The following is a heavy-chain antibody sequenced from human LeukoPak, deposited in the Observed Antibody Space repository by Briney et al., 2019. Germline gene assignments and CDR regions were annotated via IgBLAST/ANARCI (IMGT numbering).Heavy chain of an antibody. D-gene: IGHD3-16*01. CDR3: ARWGAKNWFDP. Sequence: SETLSLTCTVSEGSISNSDYYWAWIRQPPGKEVEWLGSVEFGGATHYNPSVESRLTVSIDTSRNQFSLKLSSVTAADTAVYYCARWGAKNWFDPWGQGTLVTVSS. CDR2: VEFGGAT. CDR1: EGSISNSDYY. V-gene: IGHV4-39*07. J-gene: IGHJ5*02.